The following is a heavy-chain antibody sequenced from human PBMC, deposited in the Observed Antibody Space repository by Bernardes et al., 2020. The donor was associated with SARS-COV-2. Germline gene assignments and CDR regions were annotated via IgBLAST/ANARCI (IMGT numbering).Heavy chain of an antibody. Sequence: SETLSLTCTVSGGFISSHYWNWIRQPPGKGLEWIGYIYKTAQTNYNPSLRSRVAISVDTSKNLFSLNLRSVTAADTAMYYCLLVGTMSSDLHHWGRGALVAVSS. CDR2: IYKTAQT. CDR1: GGFISSHY. D-gene: IGHD1-26*01. CDR3: LLVGTMSSDLHH. V-gene: IGHV4-59*11. J-gene: IGHJ1*01.